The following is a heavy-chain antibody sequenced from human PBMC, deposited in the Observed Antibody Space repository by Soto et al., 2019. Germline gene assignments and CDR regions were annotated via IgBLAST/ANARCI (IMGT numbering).Heavy chain of an antibody. V-gene: IGHV1-8*01. D-gene: IGHD1-7*01. J-gene: IGHJ6*02. CDR1: GYTFTSYD. CDR3: ARGDQYNWNSRHYYGMDV. Sequence: QVQLVQSGAEVKKPGASVKVSCKASGYTFTSYDINWVRQATGQGLEWMGWMNPNSGNTGYAQKFQGRVTMTRNTSISTAYMELSSLRSEDTAVYYCARGDQYNWNSRHYYGMDVWGQGTTVTVSS. CDR2: MNPNSGNT.